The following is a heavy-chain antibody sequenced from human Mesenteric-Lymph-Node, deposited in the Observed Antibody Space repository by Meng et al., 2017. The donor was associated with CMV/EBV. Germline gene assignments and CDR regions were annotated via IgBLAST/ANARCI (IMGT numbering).Heavy chain of an antibody. D-gene: IGHD3-10*01. V-gene: IGHV4-38-2*02. CDR1: GYSISSGYY. J-gene: IGHJ3*01. CDR3: ASVGGVLWFGEPFAF. CDR2: IYHSGST. Sequence: SETLSLTCTVSGYSISSGYYWGWIRQPPGKGLEWIGSIYHSGSTSYNPSLKSRVTISVDRSENQFSLKLRSVTAADTAVYYCASVGGVLWFGEPFAFWGQGTMVTVSS.